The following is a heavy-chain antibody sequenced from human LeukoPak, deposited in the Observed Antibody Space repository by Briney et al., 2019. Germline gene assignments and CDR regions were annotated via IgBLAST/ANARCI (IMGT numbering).Heavy chain of an antibody. CDR3: ASPRHYYYDSSGYLDY. V-gene: IGHV3-23*01. CDR1: GFTFSSYA. J-gene: IGHJ4*02. CDR2: ISGSGGST. Sequence: GGSLRLYCAASGFTFSSYAMRWVRQAPGKGLEWVSAISGSGGSTYYADSVKGRFTISRDNSKNTLYLQMNSLRAEDTAVYYCASPRHYYYDSSGYLDYWGQGALVTVSS. D-gene: IGHD3-22*01.